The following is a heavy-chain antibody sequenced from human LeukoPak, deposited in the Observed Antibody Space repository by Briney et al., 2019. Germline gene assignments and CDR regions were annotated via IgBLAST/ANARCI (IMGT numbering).Heavy chain of an antibody. Sequence: ASVKVSCKVSGYTLTELSMHWVRQAPGKGLEWMGWISAYNGNTNYAQKLQGRVTMTTDTSTSTAYMELRSLRSDDTAVYYCARDLATVTTGWYYYYGMDVWGQGTTVTVSS. V-gene: IGHV1-18*01. J-gene: IGHJ6*02. CDR3: ARDLATVTTGWYYYYGMDV. CDR1: GYTLTELS. CDR2: ISAYNGNT. D-gene: IGHD4-17*01.